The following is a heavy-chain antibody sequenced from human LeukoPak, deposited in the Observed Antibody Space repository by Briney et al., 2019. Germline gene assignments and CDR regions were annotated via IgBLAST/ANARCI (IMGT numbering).Heavy chain of an antibody. CDR1: GGSISSYY. CDR2: IYYSGST. D-gene: IGHD3-22*01. V-gene: IGHV4-59*01. Sequence: SETLSLTCTVSGGSISSYYWSWIRQPPGKGLEWIGYIYYSGSTNYNPSLKSRVTISVDTSKNQFSLKLSSVTAADTAVYYCARVAGYMIEDYFDYWGQGTLVTVSS. J-gene: IGHJ4*02. CDR3: ARVAGYMIEDYFDY.